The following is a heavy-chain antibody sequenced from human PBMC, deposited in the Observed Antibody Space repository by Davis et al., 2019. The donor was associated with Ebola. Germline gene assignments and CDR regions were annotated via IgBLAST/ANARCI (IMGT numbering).Heavy chain of an antibody. Sequence: AASVKVSCKASGYTFTSYGISWARQAPGQGLEWMGWISAYNGNTNYAQKLQGRVTMTTDTSTSTAYMELRNLRSDDTAVYYCARDYSSSWFDPWGQGTLVTVSS. CDR3: ARDYSSSWFDP. CDR1: GYTFTSYG. CDR2: ISAYNGNT. V-gene: IGHV1-18*01. D-gene: IGHD4-11*01. J-gene: IGHJ5*02.